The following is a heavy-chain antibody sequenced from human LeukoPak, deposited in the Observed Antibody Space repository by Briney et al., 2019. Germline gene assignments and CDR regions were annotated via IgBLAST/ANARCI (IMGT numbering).Heavy chain of an antibody. CDR1: GYTFTSYG. CDR3: ASGPGSGIFT. J-gene: IGHJ5*02. Sequence: ASVKVSCKASGYTFTSYGISWVRQAPGQGLEWMGWISAYNGNTNYAQKFQGRVTITADKSTSTAYMELSSLRSEDTAVYYCASGPGSGIFTWGQGTLVTVSS. CDR2: ISAYNGNT. D-gene: IGHD3-10*01. V-gene: IGHV1-18*01.